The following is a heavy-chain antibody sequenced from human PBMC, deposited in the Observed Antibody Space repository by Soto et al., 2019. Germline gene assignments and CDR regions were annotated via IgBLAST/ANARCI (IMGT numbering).Heavy chain of an antibody. CDR2: IYPGDSDT. Sequence: ESLTISRKGSGDSFTRYWHGLVRQVPGKGLEWMGIIYPGDSDTRYSPSFQGQVTISADKSISTAYLQWRSLKASDTAMYYCARGITMVRGVANWFDPWGQGTLVTVSS. V-gene: IGHV5-51*01. J-gene: IGHJ5*02. D-gene: IGHD3-10*01. CDR1: GDSFTRYW. CDR3: ARGITMVRGVANWFDP.